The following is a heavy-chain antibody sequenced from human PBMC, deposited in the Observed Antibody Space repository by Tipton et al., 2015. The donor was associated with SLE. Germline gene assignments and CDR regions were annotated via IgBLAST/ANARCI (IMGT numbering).Heavy chain of an antibody. D-gene: IGHD3-10*01. CDR3: ARVPEVRGVIKDYYYYMDV. CDR2: IYYSGST. J-gene: IGHJ6*03. CDR1: GVSISDHY. V-gene: IGHV4-31*03. Sequence: TLSLTCTVSGVSISDHYWSWIRQHPGKGLEWIGYIYYSGSTYYNPSLKSRVTISVDTSKNQFSLKLSSVTAADTAVYYCARVPEVRGVIKDYYYYMDVWGKGTTVTVSS.